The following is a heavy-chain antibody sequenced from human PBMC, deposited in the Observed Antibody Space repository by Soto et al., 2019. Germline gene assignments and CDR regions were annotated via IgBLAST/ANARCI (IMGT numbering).Heavy chain of an antibody. D-gene: IGHD3-10*01. CDR2: ISQSGST. V-gene: IGHV4-34*01. CDR1: GGSFSDYY. CDR3: ARGLRASFGVRLSYTYYGMDV. J-gene: IGHJ6*02. Sequence: SETLSLTCGVYGGSFSDYYWGWIRQPPGQGLEYIGEISQSGSTNYNSSLKSRVTISIDTSKSQFSLKLSSVTAADTAVYFCARGLRASFGVRLSYTYYGMDVWGQGTTVTVSS.